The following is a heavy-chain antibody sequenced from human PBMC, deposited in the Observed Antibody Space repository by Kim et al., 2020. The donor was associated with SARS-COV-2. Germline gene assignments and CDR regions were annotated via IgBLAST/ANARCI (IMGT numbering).Heavy chain of an antibody. J-gene: IGHJ4*02. Sequence: YTNYSPSFQGHVTISADKSISTAYLQWSSLKASDTAMYYCARIVGGYFDYWGQGTLVTVSS. D-gene: IGHD2-21*01. CDR2: YT. V-gene: IGHV5-10-1*01. CDR3: ARIVGGYFDY.